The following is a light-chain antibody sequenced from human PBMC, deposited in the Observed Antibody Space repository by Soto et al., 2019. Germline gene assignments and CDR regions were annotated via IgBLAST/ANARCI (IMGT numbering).Light chain of an antibody. V-gene: IGLV2-14*01. Sequence: QSVLTQPASVSGSPGQSIAISCTGTSSDVGGYKYVSWYQQHPGKAPKSLIYDVGNRPSGVSVRYSGSKSGNTASLTISGLQSEDDDDYYCSSYTSSSAYVFGTGTKVTV. CDR3: SSYTSSSAYV. J-gene: IGLJ1*01. CDR1: SSDVGGYKY. CDR2: DVG.